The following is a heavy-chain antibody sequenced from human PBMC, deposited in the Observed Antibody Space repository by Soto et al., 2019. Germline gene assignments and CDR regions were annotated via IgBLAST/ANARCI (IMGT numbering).Heavy chain of an antibody. J-gene: IGHJ4*02. CDR3: AKEEFSTPGPPSRFDY. V-gene: IGHV3-23*01. Sequence: GSLRLSCAASGFTFSSYAMSWVRQAPGKGLEWVSAISGSGGSTYYADSVKGRFTISRGNSKNTLYLQMNSLRAEDTAVYYCAKEEFSTPGPPSRFDYWGQGTLVTVSS. D-gene: IGHD3-3*02. CDR1: GFTFSSYA. CDR2: ISGSGGST.